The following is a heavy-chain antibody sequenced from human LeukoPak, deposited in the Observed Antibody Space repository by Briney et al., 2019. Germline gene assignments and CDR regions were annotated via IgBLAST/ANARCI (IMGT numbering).Heavy chain of an antibody. J-gene: IGHJ4*02. CDR3: ATHIVATRLLDY. CDR2: INPILGIA. V-gene: IGHV1-69*04. Sequence: SSVKGSSKASGGIFSSYAISCVRQAPGQGREWMGRINPILGIANDAQKFQGRVPIHADNSTSTDYMELRSLRSEDPGEYYCATHIVATRLLDYWGQGTLVSVST. D-gene: IGHD5-12*01. CDR1: GGIFSSYA.